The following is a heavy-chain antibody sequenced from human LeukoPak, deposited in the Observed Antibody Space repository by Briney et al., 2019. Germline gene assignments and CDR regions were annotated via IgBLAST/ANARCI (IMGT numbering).Heavy chain of an antibody. CDR2: IKSKSDGVTL. CDR3: VTYGLMTLFRGIRYFDH. J-gene: IGHJ4*02. V-gene: IGHV3-15*06. Sequence: GGSLRLSCVASGLTFKDAWMSWVRQAPGKGLEWVGRIKSKSDGVTLQYGTPVKGRFTISRDDSKNTVFLQMNSLKNEDTAVYYCVTYGLMTLFRGIRYFDHWGQGTLVTVSS. CDR1: GLTFKDAW. D-gene: IGHD3-10*01.